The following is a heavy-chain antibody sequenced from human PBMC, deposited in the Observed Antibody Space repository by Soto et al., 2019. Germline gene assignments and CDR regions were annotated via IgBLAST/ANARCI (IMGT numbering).Heavy chain of an antibody. Sequence: PGGSLRLSCAASGFTFDDYAMHWVRQAPGRGLEWVSSIHWNSDSIGYADSVKGRFTISRDNAKNSLYLQMNSLRAEDTALYYCAKATRRHLDYWGQGTLVTVSS. CDR2: IHWNSDSI. J-gene: IGHJ4*02. V-gene: IGHV3-9*01. CDR1: GFTFDDYA. CDR3: AKATRRHLDY.